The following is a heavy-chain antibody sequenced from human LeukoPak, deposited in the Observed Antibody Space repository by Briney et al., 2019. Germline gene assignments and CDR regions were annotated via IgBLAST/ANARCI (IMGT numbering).Heavy chain of an antibody. D-gene: IGHD6-6*01. CDR3: AKDSGIAAPLYYFDY. J-gene: IGHJ4*02. Sequence: PGGSLRLSCAASGFTFSSYSMNWVRQAPGKGLEWVAFIRYDGSNKYYADSVKGRFTISRDNSKNTLYLQMNSLRAEDTAVYYCAKDSGIAAPLYYFDYWGQGTLVTVSS. CDR1: GFTFSSYS. CDR2: IRYDGSNK. V-gene: IGHV3-30*02.